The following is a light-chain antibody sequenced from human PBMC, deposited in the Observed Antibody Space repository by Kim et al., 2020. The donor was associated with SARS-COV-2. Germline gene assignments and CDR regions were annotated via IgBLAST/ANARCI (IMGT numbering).Light chain of an antibody. V-gene: IGLV3-19*01. CDR2: YKN. CDR3: NSRDSSGNHLL. J-gene: IGLJ2*01. Sequence: SSELTQDPAVSVALGQTVRITCQGDSLRTYYANWYQQKAGQAPVLVIYYKNNRPSGIPDRFSGSSSGNTASLTITGAQAEDEADYYCNSRDSSGNHLLFGGGTKVTVL. CDR1: SLRTYY.